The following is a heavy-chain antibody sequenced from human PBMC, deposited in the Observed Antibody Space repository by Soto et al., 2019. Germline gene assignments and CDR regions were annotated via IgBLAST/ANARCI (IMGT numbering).Heavy chain of an antibody. J-gene: IGHJ4*02. CDR2: ISAYSGNT. CDR1: GYTLSTYG. Sequence: ASVKVSCQASGYTLSTYGISWGRQAPGQGLEWMGWISAYSGNTNYAQKFQGRVTMTTDTSTSTAYMELRSLGSDDTAVYYCARDDTGYNFDYWGQGTLVTVSS. V-gene: IGHV1-18*01. CDR3: ARDDTGYNFDY. D-gene: IGHD5-12*01.